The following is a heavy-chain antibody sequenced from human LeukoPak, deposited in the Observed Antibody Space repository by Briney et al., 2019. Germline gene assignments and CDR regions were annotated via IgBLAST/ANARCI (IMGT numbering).Heavy chain of an antibody. Sequence: GASVKVSCKASGYTFTSYDINSVRQATGQGLEWMGWMNPNSGNTGYAQKFQGRVTITRNTSISTAYMELSSLRSEDTAVYYCARASRTTAAGYYYYYYMDVWGKGTTVTVSS. CDR2: MNPNSGNT. CDR1: GYTFTSYD. D-gene: IGHD6-13*01. J-gene: IGHJ6*03. V-gene: IGHV1-8*03. CDR3: ARASRTTAAGYYYYYYMDV.